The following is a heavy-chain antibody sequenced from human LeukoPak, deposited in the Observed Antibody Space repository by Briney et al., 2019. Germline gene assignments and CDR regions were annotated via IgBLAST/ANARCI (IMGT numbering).Heavy chain of an antibody. Sequence: PGGSLRLSCAASGFAFSDNWMSWVRQAPGKGLEWVANIKQDGSDKYYVDSVKGRFIISRDNANNSLYLQMNSLRAEDTAVYYCARVYGGVHWGQGALVTVSS. V-gene: IGHV3-7*04. CDR1: GFAFSDNW. CDR2: IKQDGSDK. CDR3: ARVYGGVH. J-gene: IGHJ4*02. D-gene: IGHD4-23*01.